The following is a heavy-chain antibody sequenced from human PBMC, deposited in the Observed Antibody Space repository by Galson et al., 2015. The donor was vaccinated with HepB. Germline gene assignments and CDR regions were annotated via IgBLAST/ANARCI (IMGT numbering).Heavy chain of an antibody. J-gene: IGHJ4*02. Sequence: SLRLSCAASGFTFSAAWMNWVRQAPGKGLEWVGRIKSGTETTDYAAPVRGGFSISRDDSKDTLYLQMNSLKTEDTAVYYCTWSHRGKHDYWGQGSLVTVSS. V-gene: IGHV3-15*01. D-gene: IGHD3-10*01. CDR3: TWSHRGKHDY. CDR1: GFTFSAAW. CDR2: IKSGTETT.